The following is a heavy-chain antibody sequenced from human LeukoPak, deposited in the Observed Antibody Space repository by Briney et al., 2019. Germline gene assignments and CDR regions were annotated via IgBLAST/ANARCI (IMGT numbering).Heavy chain of an antibody. D-gene: IGHD6-13*01. J-gene: IGHJ5*02. V-gene: IGHV3-7*01. CDR1: GFTFSSYW. Sequence: GGSLRLSCAASGFTFSSYWMSWVRQAPGKGLEWVANIKQDGSEKYYVDSVKGRFTISRDNAKNSLYLQMNSLRAEDTAVYYCARTSSSWYFLGVFDPWGQGTLVTVSS. CDR2: IKQDGSEK. CDR3: ARTSSSWYFLGVFDP.